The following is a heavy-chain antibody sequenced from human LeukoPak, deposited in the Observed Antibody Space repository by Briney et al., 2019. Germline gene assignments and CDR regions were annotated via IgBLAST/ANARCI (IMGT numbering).Heavy chain of an antibody. CDR2: IYSGGST. V-gene: IGHV3-53*01. CDR1: GFTVSSNY. J-gene: IGHJ6*02. Sequence: PGGSLRLSCAASGFTVSSNYMSWVRQAPGKGLEWVSVIYSGGSTYYADSVKGRFTISRDNSKNTLYLQMNSLRAEDTAVYYCAREQRRGGYYGSGSYYNVGYYYGMDVWGQGTTVTVSS. D-gene: IGHD3-10*01. CDR3: AREQRRGGYYGSGSYYNVGYYYGMDV.